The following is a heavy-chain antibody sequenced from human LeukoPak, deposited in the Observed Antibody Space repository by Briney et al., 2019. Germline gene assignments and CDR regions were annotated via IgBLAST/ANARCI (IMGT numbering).Heavy chain of an antibody. CDR3: AKANIVVVVAATHCFDY. Sequence: GGSLRLSCAASGFAFSSYAMSWVRQAPGKGLEWVSAISGSGGSTYYADSVKGRFTISRDNSKNTLYLQMNSLRAEDTAVYYCAKANIVVVVAATHCFDYWGQGTLVTVSS. V-gene: IGHV3-23*01. D-gene: IGHD2-15*01. J-gene: IGHJ4*02. CDR2: ISGSGGST. CDR1: GFAFSSYA.